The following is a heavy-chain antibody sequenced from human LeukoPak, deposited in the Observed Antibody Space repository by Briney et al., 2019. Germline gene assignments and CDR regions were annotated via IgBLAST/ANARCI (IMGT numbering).Heavy chain of an antibody. CDR1: GLTFSKYA. V-gene: IGHV3-23*01. CDR2: ISGSGENT. CDR3: AKGSTYFYGSGTTDDAFDI. D-gene: IGHD3-10*01. Sequence: GGSLRLSCAVSGLTFSKYAMSSVRQAPGKGLEWVSAISGSGENTHYADSVQGRFVISRDNSKKTMYLQMNSLRGEDTAVYYCAKGSTYFYGSGTTDDAFDIWGQGTMVTVSS. J-gene: IGHJ3*02.